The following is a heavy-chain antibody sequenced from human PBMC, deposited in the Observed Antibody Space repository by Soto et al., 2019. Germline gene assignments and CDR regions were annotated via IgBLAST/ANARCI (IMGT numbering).Heavy chain of an antibody. Sequence: QAGGSLRLSCAASGFSFGSYALSWVRQAPGKGLEWVSTISGSDGKTFYADSVKGRFSISRDTSQSTLYLQMNSLRADDTAIYYCARWSYLDYWGQGTRVTVSS. V-gene: IGHV3-23*01. J-gene: IGHJ4*02. CDR3: ARWSYLDY. CDR2: ISGSDGKT. D-gene: IGHD3-3*01. CDR1: GFSFGSYA.